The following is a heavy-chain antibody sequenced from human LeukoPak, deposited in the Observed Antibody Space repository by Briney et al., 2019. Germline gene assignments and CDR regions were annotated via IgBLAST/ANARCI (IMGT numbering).Heavy chain of an antibody. Sequence: SETLSLTCTVSGDSISSFYWSWFRQPPGKTLEWIGYIFYGGTTDYNPSLRSRVTMSVDKSKNQFSLNLTSVTTADTALYYCAKIRRSDYKIDPWGQGTLVTVSS. CDR2: IFYGGTT. V-gene: IGHV4-59*01. D-gene: IGHD4-11*01. J-gene: IGHJ5*02. CDR3: AKIRRSDYKIDP. CDR1: GDSISSFY.